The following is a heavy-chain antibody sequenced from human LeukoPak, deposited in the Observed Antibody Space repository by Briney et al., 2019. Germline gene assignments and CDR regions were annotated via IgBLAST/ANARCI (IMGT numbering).Heavy chain of an antibody. CDR3: ARHTTYNFDILTGYPYYMDV. CDR1: GGSIDSSSYY. V-gene: IGHV4-39*01. J-gene: IGHJ6*03. Sequence: PSETLSLTCTVSGGSIDSSSYYWGWIRQPPGKGLEWIGSIYHSGSTYYNPSLKSRVTISVDTSKNQFSLKLTSVTAADTAVYYCARHTTYNFDILTGYPYYMDVWGKGTTVTISS. CDR2: IYHSGST. D-gene: IGHD3-9*01.